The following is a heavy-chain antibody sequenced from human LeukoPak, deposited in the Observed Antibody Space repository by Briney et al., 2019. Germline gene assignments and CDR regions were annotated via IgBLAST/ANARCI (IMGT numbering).Heavy chain of an antibody. Sequence: ASVKVSCKASGGTFSSYAISWVRQAPGQGLEWMGGIIPIFGTANYAQKFQGRVTITADESTSTAYMELSSLRSDDTAVYYCARSRYSSGHYYFDYWGQGTLVTVSS. V-gene: IGHV1-69*13. CDR2: IIPIFGTA. CDR1: GGTFSSYA. CDR3: ARSRYSSGHYYFDY. J-gene: IGHJ4*02. D-gene: IGHD6-19*01.